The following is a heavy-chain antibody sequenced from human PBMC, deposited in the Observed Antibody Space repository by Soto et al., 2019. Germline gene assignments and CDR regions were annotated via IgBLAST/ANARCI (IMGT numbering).Heavy chain of an antibody. J-gene: IGHJ4*02. V-gene: IGHV4-59*01. CDR1: GASLRVSN. Sequence: PSKTRPLPGLASGASLRVSNWAWIRQPPGKGLEWIGNIFYSGTTDYNPSLKSRVTMSLDTSRSHFSLKIRSVTTADTAVYYCARVDWGSFDYWGQGTLVTVSS. D-gene: IGHD3-9*01. CDR2: IFYSGTT. CDR3: ARVDWGSFDY.